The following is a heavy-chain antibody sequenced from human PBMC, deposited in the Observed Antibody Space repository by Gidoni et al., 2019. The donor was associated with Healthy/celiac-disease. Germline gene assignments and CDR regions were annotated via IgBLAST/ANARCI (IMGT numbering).Heavy chain of an antibody. D-gene: IGHD5-12*01. V-gene: IGHV1-69*06. J-gene: IGHJ4*02. CDR2: IIPIFGTA. CDR3: ARELATILRY. CDR1: GGNFSSYA. Sequence: VQLVQSGAEVKKHGASVKVSCKASGGNFSSYAISWVRQAPGQGLEWMGGIIPIFGTANYAQKFQGRVTITADKSTSTAYMELSILRSEDTAVYYCARELATILRYWGQGTLVTVSS.